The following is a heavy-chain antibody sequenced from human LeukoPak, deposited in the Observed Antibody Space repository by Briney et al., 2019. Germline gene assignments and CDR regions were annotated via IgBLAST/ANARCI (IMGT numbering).Heavy chain of an antibody. Sequence: PSETLSLTCTVSGGSISTYYWSWIRQPPGKGLEWIAYITDSGSTYYNPSLKSRVTISVDTSKNQFSLKLSSVTAADTAVYYCARHSRNRHNWFDPWGQGTLVTVSS. D-gene: IGHD6-13*01. CDR2: ITDSGST. CDR1: GGSISTYY. CDR3: ARHSRNRHNWFDP. V-gene: IGHV4-59*04. J-gene: IGHJ5*02.